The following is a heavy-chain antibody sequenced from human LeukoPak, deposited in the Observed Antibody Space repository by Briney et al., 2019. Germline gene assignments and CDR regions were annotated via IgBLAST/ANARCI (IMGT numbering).Heavy chain of an antibody. CDR1: GGSISSYY. J-gene: IGHJ3*02. V-gene: IGHV4-59*08. CDR3: ARENSGSYFRPDDSAFDI. CDR2: IYYSGST. D-gene: IGHD1-26*01. Sequence: SETLSLTCTVSGGSISSYYWSWIRQPPGKGLEWIGYIYYSGSTNYNPSLKSRVTISVDTSKNQFSLKLSSVTAADTAVYYCARENSGSYFRPDDSAFDIWGQGTMVTVSS.